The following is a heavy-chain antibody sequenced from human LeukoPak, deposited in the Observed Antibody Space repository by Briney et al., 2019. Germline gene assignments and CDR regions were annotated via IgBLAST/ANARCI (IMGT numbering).Heavy chain of an antibody. CDR2: IKSDGITT. Sequence: GGSLRLSCAASGFTFTNYWIHWVRQAPGKGLMWVSRIKSDGITTNYADSVKGRFTISRDNSKNTVFLQMNSLRAEDTAVYYCAKGRGSGSYTFDSWGQGTLVTVSS. J-gene: IGHJ4*02. V-gene: IGHV3-74*01. CDR1: GFTFTNYW. CDR3: AKGRGSGSYTFDS. D-gene: IGHD3-10*01.